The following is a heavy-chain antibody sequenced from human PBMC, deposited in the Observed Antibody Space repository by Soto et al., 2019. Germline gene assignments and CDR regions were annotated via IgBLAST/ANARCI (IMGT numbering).Heavy chain of an antibody. CDR2: ISYDGSNK. Sequence: LRLSCAASGFTFSSYGMHWVRQAPGKGLEWVAVISYDGSNKYYADSVKGRFTISRDNSKNTLYLQMNSLRAEDTAVYYCAKGAAGELPDDAFDIWGQGTMVTVSS. CDR3: AKGAAGELPDDAFDI. J-gene: IGHJ3*02. CDR1: GFTFSSYG. D-gene: IGHD1-26*01. V-gene: IGHV3-30*18.